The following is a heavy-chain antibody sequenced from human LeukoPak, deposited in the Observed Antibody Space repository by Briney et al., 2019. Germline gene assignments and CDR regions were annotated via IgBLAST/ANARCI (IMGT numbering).Heavy chain of an antibody. J-gene: IGHJ4*02. CDR2: TYYRSKWYN. D-gene: IGHD3-10*01. V-gene: IGHV6-1*01. Sequence: SQTLSLTCAISGGSVSSNSAAWNWIRQSPSRGLEWLGRTYYRSKWYNDYAVSVKSRITINPDTSKNQFSLQLNSVTPEDTAVYYCARDQGQYYYGSRSYYNVGFDYWGQGTLVTVSS. CDR3: ARDQGQYYYGSRSYYNVGFDY. CDR1: GGSVSSNSAA.